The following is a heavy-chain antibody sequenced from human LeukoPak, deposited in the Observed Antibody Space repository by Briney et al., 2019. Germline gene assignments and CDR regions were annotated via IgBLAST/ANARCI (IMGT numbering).Heavy chain of an antibody. J-gene: IGHJ4*02. V-gene: IGHV3-30*04. Sequence: GGSLRLSCAASGFAFSKYAMHWVRQAPGKGLEWVTIIPDDGRSNYADSVEGRFTISRDNSKNTLYLQMSSLRAEDTAVCYCASTSGYDFWDMGYWGQGTLVTVSS. CDR2: IPDDGRS. CDR1: GFAFSKYA. D-gene: IGHD5-12*01. CDR3: ASTSGYDFWDMGY.